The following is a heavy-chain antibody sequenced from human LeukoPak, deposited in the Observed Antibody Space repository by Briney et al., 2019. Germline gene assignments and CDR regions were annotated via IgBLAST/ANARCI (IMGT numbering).Heavy chain of an antibody. CDR3: AKSRGYYYEKSGPADY. CDR1: GFTFSSYG. J-gene: IGHJ4*02. V-gene: IGHV3-30*18. CDR2: ISYDGSNK. Sequence: GGSLRLSCAASGFTFSSYGMHWVRQAPGKGLEWVAVISYDGSNKYYADSVKGRFTISRDNSKNTLYLQMNSLRAEDTAVYYCAKSRGYYYEKSGPADYWGQGTLVTVSS. D-gene: IGHD3-22*01.